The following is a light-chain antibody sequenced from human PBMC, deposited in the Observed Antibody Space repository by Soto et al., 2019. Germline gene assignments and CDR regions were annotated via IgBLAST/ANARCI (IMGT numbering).Light chain of an antibody. CDR3: QQFKSYPYT. CDR1: QSISRN. CDR2: AAS. J-gene: IGKJ2*01. Sequence: DIQMTQSPSTLSASVGDRVTITCRASQSISRNLAWYLQKPGKAPKLLIHAASILESGVPSRFSGSGSGTEFTLTISTLQPDDFATYYCQQFKSYPYTFGQGTKLEIK. V-gene: IGKV1-5*03.